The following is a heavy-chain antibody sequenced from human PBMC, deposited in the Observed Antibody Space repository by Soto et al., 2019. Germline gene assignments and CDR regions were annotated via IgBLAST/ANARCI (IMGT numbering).Heavy chain of an antibody. D-gene: IGHD3-10*01. Sequence: PSETLSLTCAVSGGSISSSNWWSWVRQPPGKGLEWIGEIYHSGSTNYNPSLKSRVTISIDTSKNQFSLKLKSVTAADTAVSYCARRVYYYAWAKSDFATWAQGTMVTVSS. CDR3: ARRVYYYAWAKSDFAT. CDR2: IYHSGST. CDR1: GGSISSSNW. V-gene: IGHV4-4*02. J-gene: IGHJ4*02.